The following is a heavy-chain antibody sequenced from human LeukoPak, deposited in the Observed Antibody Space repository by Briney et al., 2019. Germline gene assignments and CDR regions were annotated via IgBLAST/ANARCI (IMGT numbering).Heavy chain of an antibody. CDR3: ARDYGDYAENWFDP. CDR1: GFAFSSYN. J-gene: IGHJ5*02. D-gene: IGHD4-17*01. V-gene: IGHV4-30-4*08. CDR2: IYYSGST. Sequence: LRLSCAASGFAFSSYNMNWVRQAPGKGLEWIGYIYYSGSTYYNPSLKSRVTISVDTSKNQFSLKLSSVTAADTAVYYCARDYGDYAENWFDPWGQGTLVTVSS.